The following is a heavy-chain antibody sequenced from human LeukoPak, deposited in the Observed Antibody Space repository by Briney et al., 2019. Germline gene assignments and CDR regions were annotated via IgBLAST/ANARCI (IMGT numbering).Heavy chain of an antibody. Sequence: ASVKVSCKASGYTFSDYLVHWVRQAPGQGLEWMGWINPKSGVTKYTQKFQGRVTIVRGTATSTVYMDLSSLTSDDTAVYFCARGWGSLYYFDFWGQGTLVTVSS. CDR2: INPKSGVT. CDR1: GYTFSDYL. CDR3: ARGWGSLYYFDF. D-gene: IGHD3-16*01. V-gene: IGHV1-2*02. J-gene: IGHJ4*02.